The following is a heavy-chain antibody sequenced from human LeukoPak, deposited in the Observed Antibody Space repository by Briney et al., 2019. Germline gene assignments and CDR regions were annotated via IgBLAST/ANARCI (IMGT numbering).Heavy chain of an antibody. V-gene: IGHV4-30-4*01. J-gene: IGHJ3*02. CDR3: ARAPNDYSNAFDI. CDR1: GGSISSGDYY. D-gene: IGHD4-11*01. CDR2: IYYSGST. Sequence: ASETLSHTCTVSGGSISSGDYYWSWIRQPPGKGLEWIGYIYYSGSTYYNPSLKSRVTISVDTSKNQFSLKLSSVTAADTAVYYCARAPNDYSNAFDIWGQGTMVTVSS.